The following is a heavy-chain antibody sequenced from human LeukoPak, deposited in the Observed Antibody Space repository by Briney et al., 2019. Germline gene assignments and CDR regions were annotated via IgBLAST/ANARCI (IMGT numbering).Heavy chain of an antibody. CDR2: INPNSGGT. V-gene: IGHV1-2*02. CDR1: GYTFTSYG. CDR3: ARDPPGGGSYDY. J-gene: IGHJ4*02. D-gene: IGHD3-16*01. Sequence: ASVKVSCKASGYTFTSYGTSWVRQAPGQGLEWMGWINPNSGGTNYAQKFQGRVTTTRDTSINTAYMELSSLRSDDTAVYYCARDPPGGGSYDYWGQGTLVTVSS.